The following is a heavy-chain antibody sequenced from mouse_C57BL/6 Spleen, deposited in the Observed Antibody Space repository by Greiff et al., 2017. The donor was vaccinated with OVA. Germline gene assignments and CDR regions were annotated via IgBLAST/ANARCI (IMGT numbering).Heavy chain of an antibody. CDR1: GYTFTSYW. D-gene: IGHD2-4*01. CDR3: ARSDWDYWYFDV. Sequence: VQLQQSGAELVKPGASVKMSCKASGYTFTSYWITWVKQRPGQGLEWIGDIYPGSGSTNYNEKFKSKATLTVDTSSSTAYMQLSSLTSDDSAVYYCARSDWDYWYFDVWGTGTTVTVSS. J-gene: IGHJ1*03. V-gene: IGHV1-55*01. CDR2: IYPGSGST.